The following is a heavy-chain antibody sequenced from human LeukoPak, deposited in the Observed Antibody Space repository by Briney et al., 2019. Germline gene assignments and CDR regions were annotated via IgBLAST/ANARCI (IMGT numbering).Heavy chain of an antibody. CDR3: ARDKGIGGSGIYYYYGMDV. J-gene: IGHJ6*02. D-gene: IGHD3-10*01. CDR1: GYTFTSYG. Sequence: ASVNVSCKASGYTFTSYGISWVRQAPGQGLEWMGGISAYNGNTNYAQKLQGRVTMTTDTSTSTAYMELRSLRSDDTAVYYCARDKGIGGSGIYYYYGMDVWGQGTTVTVSS. CDR2: ISAYNGNT. V-gene: IGHV1-18*01.